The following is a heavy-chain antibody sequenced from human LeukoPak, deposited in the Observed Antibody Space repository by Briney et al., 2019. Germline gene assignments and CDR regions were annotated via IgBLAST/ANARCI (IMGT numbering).Heavy chain of an antibody. D-gene: IGHD2-21*02. CDR2: IYYSGST. CDR3: ARVRSPLVVVTAMGTEYFDL. CDR1: GGSISSYY. Sequence: SETLSLTCTVSGGSISSYYWSWIRQPPGKGLEWIGYIYYSGSTNYNPSLKSRVTISVDTSKNQFSLKLSSVTAADTAVYYCARVRSPLVVVTAMGTEYFDLWGRGTLVTVSS. J-gene: IGHJ2*01. V-gene: IGHV4-59*12.